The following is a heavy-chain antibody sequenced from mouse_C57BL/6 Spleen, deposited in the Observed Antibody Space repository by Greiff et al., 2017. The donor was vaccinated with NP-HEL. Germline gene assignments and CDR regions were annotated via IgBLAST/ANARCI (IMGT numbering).Heavy chain of an antibody. V-gene: IGHV14-1*01. D-gene: IGHD1-1*01. J-gene: IGHJ3*01. CDR2: IDPEDGDT. CDR1: GFNIKDYY. CDR3: TRYYYGSSPWFAY. Sequence: EVQLQQSGAELVRPGASVKLSCTASGFNIKDYYMHWVKQRPEQGLEWIGRIDPEDGDTEYAPKFQGKATMTADTSSNTAYLQLSSLTSEDTAVYYGTRYYYGSSPWFAYWGQGTLVTVSA.